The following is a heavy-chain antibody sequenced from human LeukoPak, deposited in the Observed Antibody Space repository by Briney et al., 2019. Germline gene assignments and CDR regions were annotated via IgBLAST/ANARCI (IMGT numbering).Heavy chain of an antibody. J-gene: IGHJ5*02. CDR3: AREYSGYRGLFDP. Sequence: SETLSLTCAVFGGSFSGYYWSCIRQSPEKGLEWIGEISHRGSTNYNPSLKSRVTISVDTSKNQFSLKLSSVTAAETAVYYCAREYSGYRGLFDPWGQGTLVTVSS. CDR1: GGSFSGYY. V-gene: IGHV4-34*01. CDR2: ISHRGST. D-gene: IGHD5-12*01.